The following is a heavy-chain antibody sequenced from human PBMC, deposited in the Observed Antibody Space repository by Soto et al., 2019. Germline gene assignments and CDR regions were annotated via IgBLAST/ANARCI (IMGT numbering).Heavy chain of an antibody. J-gene: IGHJ4*02. CDR1: GGSISSGGYY. V-gene: IGHV4-31*03. Sequence: QVQLQESGPGLVKPSQTLSLTCTVSGGSISSGGYYWSWIRQHPGKGLQWIGYIYYSGSTYYNPSLKSRVTIAVDTSKNQFALKLSSVTAADTAVYYCARRDCSSNSCRIDYWGQGTLVTVSS. CDR3: ARRDCSSNSCRIDY. D-gene: IGHD2-2*01. CDR2: IYYSGST.